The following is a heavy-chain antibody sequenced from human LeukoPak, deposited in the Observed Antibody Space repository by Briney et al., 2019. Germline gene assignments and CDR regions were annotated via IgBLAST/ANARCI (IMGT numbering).Heavy chain of an antibody. D-gene: IGHD3-10*01. CDR3: ASNYYGSGSYPDY. Sequence: GGSLRLSCAASGFTFSSYWMSWVRQAPGKGLGWVANIKQDGSEKYYVDSVKGRFTISRDNAKNSLYLQMNSLRAEDTAVYYCASNYYGSGSYPDYWGQGTLVTVSS. V-gene: IGHV3-7*03. CDR2: IKQDGSEK. J-gene: IGHJ4*02. CDR1: GFTFSSYW.